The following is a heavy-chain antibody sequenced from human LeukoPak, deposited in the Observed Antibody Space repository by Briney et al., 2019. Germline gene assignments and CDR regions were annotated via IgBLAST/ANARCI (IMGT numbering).Heavy chain of an antibody. CDR3: SRDEDNRGRYDYYMDV. V-gene: IGHV4-61*01. CDR1: GGSVSSGTYY. CDR2: MYYSGST. D-gene: IGHD3-22*01. J-gene: IGHJ6*03. Sequence: SETLSLTCTVSGGSVSSGTYYWNWIRQPPGKGLEWIGYMYYSGSTYYNSFLKRRATITIDGYKDQFSLKLSNVTAADKAVYYCSRDEDNRGRYDYYMDVWGKGTTVTVSS.